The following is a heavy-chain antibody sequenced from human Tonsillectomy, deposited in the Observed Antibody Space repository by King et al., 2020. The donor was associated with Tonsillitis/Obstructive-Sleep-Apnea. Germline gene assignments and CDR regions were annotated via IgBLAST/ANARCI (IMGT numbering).Heavy chain of an antibody. CDR1: GFTFSNAW. V-gene: IGHV3-15*01. D-gene: IGHD3-3*01. CDR3: TTETPDDFWSGYSYYYYYMDV. CDR2: IKTKTDGGTT. Sequence: VQLVESGGGLVKPGGSLRLSCAASGFTFSNAWMNWVRQAPGKGLEWVGRIKTKTDGGTTDYAAPVKGRFTISRDDSNNTLYLQMNSLKTEDTAVYYCTTETPDDFWSGYSYYYYYMDVWGKGTTVTVSS. J-gene: IGHJ6*03.